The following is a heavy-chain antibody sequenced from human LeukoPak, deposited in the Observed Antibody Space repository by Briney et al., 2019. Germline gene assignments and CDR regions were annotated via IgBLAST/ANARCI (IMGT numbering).Heavy chain of an antibody. V-gene: IGHV3-48*01. CDR2: ITSSSSTI. CDR1: GFIFTSYT. Sequence: GGSVRLSCAASGFIFTSYTMNWVRQAPGKGLEWVSYITSSSSTIYYADSVKGRFTISRDNAKNSLYLQMNSLRAEDTAVYYCAREIWNDGDYWGQGTLVTVSS. CDR3: AREIWNDGDY. J-gene: IGHJ4*02. D-gene: IGHD1-1*01.